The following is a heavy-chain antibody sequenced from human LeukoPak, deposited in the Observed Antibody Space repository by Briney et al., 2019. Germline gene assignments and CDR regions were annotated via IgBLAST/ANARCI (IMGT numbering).Heavy chain of an antibody. D-gene: IGHD6-13*01. Sequence: ASVKVSCKASGYTFTSYYMHWVRQAPGQGLEWMGIINPSGGSTSYAQRFQGRVTMTRDMSTSTVYMELSSLRSEDTAGYYCARGYGSSWSHGGIDYWGQGTLVTVSS. CDR1: GYTFTSYY. CDR2: INPSGGST. J-gene: IGHJ4*02. CDR3: ARGYGSSWSHGGIDY. V-gene: IGHV1-46*01.